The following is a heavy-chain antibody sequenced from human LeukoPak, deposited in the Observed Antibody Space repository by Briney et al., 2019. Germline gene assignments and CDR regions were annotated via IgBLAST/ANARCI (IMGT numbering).Heavy chain of an antibody. CDR1: GFTFTNYN. D-gene: IGHD3-9*01. Sequence: PGRSLRLSCAASGFTFTNYNMHWVRQTPGKGLQWVAAILYDGSKKYYADSVKGRFSVYRDNSNITLYLQMNSLKTEDTAVYSCANFDADSQAFHIWGQGTMVTVSS. V-gene: IGHV3-30*18. J-gene: IGHJ3*02. CDR3: ANFDADSQAFHI. CDR2: ILYDGSKK.